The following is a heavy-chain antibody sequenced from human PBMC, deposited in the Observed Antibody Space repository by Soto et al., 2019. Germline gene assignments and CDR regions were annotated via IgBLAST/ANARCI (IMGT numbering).Heavy chain of an antibody. J-gene: IGHJ5*02. D-gene: IGHD1-7*01. CDR1: GFTFNDYA. Sequence: PGGSLRLSCAASGFTFNDYAMTWVRQAPGKGLEWVSGIYSGGSTYYADSVKGRFTISRDNSKNTLYLQMNSLRAEDTAVYYCASHKGTIELRTWGQGTLVTVSS. V-gene: IGHV3-66*04. CDR3: ASHKGTIELRT. CDR2: IYSGGST.